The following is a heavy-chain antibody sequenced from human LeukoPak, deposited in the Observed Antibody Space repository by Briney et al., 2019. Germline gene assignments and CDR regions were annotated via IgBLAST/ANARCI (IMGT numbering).Heavy chain of an antibody. Sequence: PGGSLRLSCAASGFTFSDYYMSWVRQAPGKGLEWVSAISGSGGSTYYADSVKGRFTISRDNSKNTLYLQMNSLRAEDTAVYYCAKGDGYNGPPFDYWGQGTLVTVSS. V-gene: IGHV3-23*01. CDR1: GFTFSDYY. D-gene: IGHD5-12*01. CDR2: ISGSGGST. CDR3: AKGDGYNGPPFDY. J-gene: IGHJ4*02.